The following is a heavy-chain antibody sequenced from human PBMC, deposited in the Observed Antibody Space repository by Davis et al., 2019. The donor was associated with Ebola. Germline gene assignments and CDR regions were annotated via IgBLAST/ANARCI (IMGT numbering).Heavy chain of an antibody. V-gene: IGHV1-2*06. CDR2: INPNSGGT. D-gene: IGHD4-23*01. J-gene: IGHJ5*02. CDR1: GYTFTHYS. Sequence: AASVTVSCKASGYTFTHYSMHWVRQAPGQGLEWMGRINPNSGGTNYAQKFQGRVTMTRDTSISTAYLELSRLRSDDAAVYYCARGDTVASLGSWGQGTLVTVSS. CDR3: ARGDTVASLGS.